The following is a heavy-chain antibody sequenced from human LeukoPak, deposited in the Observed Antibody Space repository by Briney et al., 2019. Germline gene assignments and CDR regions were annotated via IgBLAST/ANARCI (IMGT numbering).Heavy chain of an antibody. V-gene: IGHV4-59*08. CDR3: ASADGYRIQD. CDR2: IYYSGRT. CDR1: GGSISSYY. D-gene: IGHD5-24*01. J-gene: IGHJ1*01. Sequence: SETLSLTCTVSGGSISSYYWSWIRQPPGKGLEWIGYIYYSGRTNYNPSLKSRVTISVDTSKNQFSLKLSSVTAADTAVYYCASADGYRIQDWGQGTLVTVSS.